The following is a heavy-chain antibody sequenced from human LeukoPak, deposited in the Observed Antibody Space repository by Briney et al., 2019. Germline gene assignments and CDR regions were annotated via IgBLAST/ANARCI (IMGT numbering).Heavy chain of an antibody. V-gene: IGHV1-69*05. J-gene: IGHJ4*02. D-gene: IGHD2-2*01. Sequence: ASVKVSCKASGGTFSSYAISWVQQAPGQGLEWMGGIIPIFGTANYAQKLQGRVTMTTDTSTSTAYMELRSLRSDDTAVYYCARDGTHLQLPSDYWGQGTLVTVSS. CDR3: ARDGTHLQLPSDY. CDR2: IIPIFGTA. CDR1: GGTFSSYA.